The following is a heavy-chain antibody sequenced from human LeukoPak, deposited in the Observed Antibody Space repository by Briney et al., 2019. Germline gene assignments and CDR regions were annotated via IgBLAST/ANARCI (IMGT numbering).Heavy chain of an antibody. CDR3: AKSMTLQWRGFFDL. CDR2: IRDSGANT. V-gene: IGHV3-23*01. CDR1: GFTFSTYA. J-gene: IGHJ2*01. Sequence: RRSLRPSCAASGFTFSTYAISWVRQAPGEGLEWVSTIRDSGANTYYADSVRGRFTISRDNSKNTLYLQKNSLRADDTAIYYCAKSMTLQWRGFFDLWGRGTHVTVSS. D-gene: IGHD6-19*01.